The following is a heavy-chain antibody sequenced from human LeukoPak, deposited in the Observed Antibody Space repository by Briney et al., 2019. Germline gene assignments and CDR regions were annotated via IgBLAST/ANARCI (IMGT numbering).Heavy chain of an antibody. Sequence: PGGSLRLSCAAAGFTFRNYGMHYVRQAPGKGLEWVAVIWDAGNNQFYADSVRGRFTISRDNSKNMLWLQMNSLRVEATALYSCVRERGPFNAFDIWGRGSMITVSS. CDR3: VRERGPFNAFDI. D-gene: IGHD6-25*01. CDR2: IWDAGNNQ. V-gene: IGHV3-33*01. CDR1: GFTFRNYG. J-gene: IGHJ3*02.